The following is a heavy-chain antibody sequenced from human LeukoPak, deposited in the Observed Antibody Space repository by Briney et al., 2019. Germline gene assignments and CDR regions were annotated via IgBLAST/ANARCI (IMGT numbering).Heavy chain of an antibody. D-gene: IGHD3-10*01. CDR2: IIPILGIA. J-gene: IGHJ6*02. CDR3: ARLNVGRGYGMDV. V-gene: IGHV1-69*02. Sequence: SVKVSCKASGGTFSSYTISWVRQAPGQGLEWMGRIIPILGIANYAQKFRGRVTITADKSTSTAYMELSSLRSEDTAVYYCARLNVGRGYGMDVWGQGTTVTVSS. CDR1: GGTFSSYT.